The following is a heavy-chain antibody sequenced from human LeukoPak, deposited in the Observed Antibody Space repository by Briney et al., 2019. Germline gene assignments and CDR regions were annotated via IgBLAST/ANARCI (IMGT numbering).Heavy chain of an antibody. CDR2: IIPFLDIR. D-gene: IGHD1-1*01. J-gene: IGHJ6*02. V-gene: IGHV1-69*04. CDR1: GDTFTNYA. CDR3: ARGGLDPTYFGLDV. Sequence: ASVKVSCKASGDTFTNYAINWVRQAPGQGLEWMGRIIPFLDIRNYAQTFQGRVTITAARSTSMAYMGLHSPTSEDTAVYYCARGGLDPTYFGLDVWGQGTTVTVSS.